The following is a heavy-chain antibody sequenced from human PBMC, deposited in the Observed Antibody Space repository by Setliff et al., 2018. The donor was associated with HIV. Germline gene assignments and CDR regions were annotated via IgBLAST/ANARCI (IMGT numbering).Heavy chain of an antibody. Sequence: SETLSLTCAVSGDSVSGYYWSWIRQPAGRGLEWIGRVHNSAGSNYNPSLESRVTISVDTSKNHFSLKLSSVTAADTAIYYCARRIYGNNPYFDYWSQGTLVTVSS. D-gene: IGHD4-17*01. J-gene: IGHJ4*02. V-gene: IGHV4-59*10. CDR3: ARRIYGNNPYFDY. CDR2: VHNSAGS. CDR1: GDSVSGYY.